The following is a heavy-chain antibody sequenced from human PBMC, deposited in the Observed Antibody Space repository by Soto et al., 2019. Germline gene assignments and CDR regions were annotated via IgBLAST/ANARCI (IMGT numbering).Heavy chain of an antibody. CDR2: ISSSSSYI. V-gene: IGHV3-21*01. J-gene: IGHJ4*02. CDR3: AREGIAVAGSYFDY. CDR1: GFTFGSYS. D-gene: IGHD6-19*01. Sequence: EVQLVESGGGLVKPGGSLRLSCAASGFTFGSYSMNWVRQAPGKGLEWVSSISSSSSYIYYAASGKGRFTIARDNAKNSLYLQMNSLRAEDTAVYYCAREGIAVAGSYFDYWGQGTLVTVSS.